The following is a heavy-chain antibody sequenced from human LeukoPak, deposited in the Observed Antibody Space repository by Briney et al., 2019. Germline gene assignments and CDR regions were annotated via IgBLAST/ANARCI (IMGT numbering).Heavy chain of an antibody. D-gene: IGHD3-3*01. CDR2: ISTTSSTI. CDR1: GFTFSDYT. V-gene: IGHV3-48*01. Sequence: GGSLRLSCAASGFTFSDYTMNWVRQPPGKGLEWVSYISTTSSTIYYADSVNGRFTVSRDNAKNSQYPQMNSLRAEDTAVYYCARDNRDFWSGYYYFDYWGQGSLVTVSS. CDR3: ARDNRDFWSGYYYFDY. J-gene: IGHJ4*02.